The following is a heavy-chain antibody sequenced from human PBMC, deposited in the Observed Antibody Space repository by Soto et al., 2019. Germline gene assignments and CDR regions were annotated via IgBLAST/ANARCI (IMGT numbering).Heavy chain of an antibody. V-gene: IGHV3-30-3*01. CDR2: ISYDGSNK. CDR1: GFTFSSYA. CDR3: ARSDGSGYLGPQLSYYGMDV. Sequence: QVQLVESGGGVVQPGRSLRLSCAASGFTFSSYAMHWVRQAPGKGLEWVAVISYDGSNKYYADSVKGRFTISRDNSKNTLYLQMNSLRAEDTAVYYCARSDGSGYLGPQLSYYGMDVWGQGTTVTVSS. J-gene: IGHJ6*02. D-gene: IGHD3-22*01.